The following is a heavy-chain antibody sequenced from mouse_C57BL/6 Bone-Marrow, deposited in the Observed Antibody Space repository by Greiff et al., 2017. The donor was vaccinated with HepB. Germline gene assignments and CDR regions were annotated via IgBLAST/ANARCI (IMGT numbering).Heavy chain of an antibody. Sequence: VQRVESGAELARPGASVKMSCKASGYTFTSYTMHWVNQRPGQGLEWIGYINPSSGYTKYNQKFKDKATLTADKSSSTAYMQLRSLTSEDSAVYYCARSDYYYGSSLWYFDVWGTGTTVTVSS. J-gene: IGHJ1*03. V-gene: IGHV1-4*01. CDR1: GYTFTSYT. D-gene: IGHD1-1*01. CDR2: INPSSGYT. CDR3: ARSDYYYGSSLWYFDV.